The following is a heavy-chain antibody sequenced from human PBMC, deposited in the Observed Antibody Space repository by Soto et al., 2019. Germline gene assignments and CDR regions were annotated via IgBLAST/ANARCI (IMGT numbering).Heavy chain of an antibody. Sequence: PSETLSLTCTVSGGSISSSSYYWGWIRQPPGKGLEWIGSIYYSGSTYYNPSLKSRVTISVDTSKNQFSLKLSSVTAADTAVYYCARLPLRDSSSWYYFDYWGQGTLVTVSS. D-gene: IGHD6-13*01. CDR2: IYYSGST. CDR3: ARLPLRDSSSWYYFDY. V-gene: IGHV4-39*01. CDR1: GGSISSSSYY. J-gene: IGHJ4*02.